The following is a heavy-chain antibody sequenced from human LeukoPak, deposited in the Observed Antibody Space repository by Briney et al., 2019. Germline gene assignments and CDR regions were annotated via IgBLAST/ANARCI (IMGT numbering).Heavy chain of an antibody. CDR3: TTHIYDFWSGYYGYCFDY. J-gene: IGHJ4*02. V-gene: IGHV3-15*01. Sequence: GGSLRLSCAASGFTFSNAWMSWVRQAPGKGLEWVGRIKSETDCGTTDYAAPVKGRFTISRDDSKNTLYLQMNSLKTEDTAVYYCTTHIYDFWSGYYGYCFDYWGQGTLVTVSS. CDR2: IKSETDCGTT. D-gene: IGHD3-3*01. CDR1: GFTFSNAW.